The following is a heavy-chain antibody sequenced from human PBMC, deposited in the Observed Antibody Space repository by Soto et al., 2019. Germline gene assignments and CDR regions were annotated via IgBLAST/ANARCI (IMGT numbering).Heavy chain of an antibody. CDR3: ARGPSVEGATPDC. CDR2: INGDGSDT. CDR1: GFTFSNYY. V-gene: IGHV3-74*01. J-gene: IGHJ4*02. Sequence: EVQLVESGGGLVQPGGSLTLSCEASGFTFSNYYMHWVRQGPGKGLVWVSRINGDGSDTIYADSVRGRFTISRDNAKNTLNLQMSGLGAEATAVYYCARGPSVEGATPDCWGQGTLVTVSS. D-gene: IGHD2-15*01.